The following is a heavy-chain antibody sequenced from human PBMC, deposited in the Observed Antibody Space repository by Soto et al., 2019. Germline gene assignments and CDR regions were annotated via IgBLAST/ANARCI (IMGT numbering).Heavy chain of an antibody. CDR3: AREDSIIIPAVWDF. J-gene: IGHJ4*02. CDR2: ISNSDYT. Sequence: PGGSLRLSCTVSGFAFNNYGINWVRQAPGKGLEWVSSISNSDYTYYSDSVKGRFTISRDNAKNSVSLQMNTLRVEDTAVYYCAREDSIIIPAVWDFWGQGTLVIVSS. D-gene: IGHD2-2*01. CDR1: GFAFNNYG. V-gene: IGHV3-21*01.